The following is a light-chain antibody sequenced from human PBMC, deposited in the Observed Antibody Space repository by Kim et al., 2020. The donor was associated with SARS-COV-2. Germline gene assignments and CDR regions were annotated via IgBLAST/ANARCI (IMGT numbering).Light chain of an antibody. CDR3: QQYNTYSYT. J-gene: IGKJ2*01. Sequence: DIQMTQSPSTLSASVGDRVTITCRASQTISSWLAWYQQKPGKAPKLLIYKASSLESGVPSRFSGSGSGTEFTLTISGLQPDDFATYYCQQYNTYSYTFGKGTKREIK. CDR1: QTISSW. V-gene: IGKV1-5*03. CDR2: KAS.